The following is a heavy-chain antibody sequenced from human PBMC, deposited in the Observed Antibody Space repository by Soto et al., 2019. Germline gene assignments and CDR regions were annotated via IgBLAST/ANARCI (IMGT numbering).Heavy chain of an antibody. D-gene: IGHD6-6*01. CDR3: AREGGGYSSSSRESY. CDR2: ISGHNGNT. Sequence: QVHLVQSGAEVKRPGASVTVSCKASGYSFTNYGISWVRQAPGQGLEWMGWISGHNGNTNYAQKIQGRVTMTTDTSKSTAYMEPRSLRSDDTAVYYCAREGGGYSSSSRESYWGQGTLVTVSS. CDR1: GYSFTNYG. J-gene: IGHJ4*02. V-gene: IGHV1-18*01.